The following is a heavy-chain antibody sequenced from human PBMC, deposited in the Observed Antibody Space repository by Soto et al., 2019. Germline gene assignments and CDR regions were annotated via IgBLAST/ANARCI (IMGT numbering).Heavy chain of an antibody. CDR1: GYTFTSYA. V-gene: IGHV1-3*01. CDR2: INAGNGNT. J-gene: IGHJ2*01. Sequence: QVQLVQSGAEVKKPGASVKVSCKASGYTFTSYAMHWVRQAPGQRLEWMGWINAGNGNTKYSQKFHGRVTITRDTSASTAYMELSSLRSEDTAVYYCARGGSLYCFFDLWGRGTLVTVSS. CDR3: ARGGSLYCFFDL. D-gene: IGHD1-26*01.